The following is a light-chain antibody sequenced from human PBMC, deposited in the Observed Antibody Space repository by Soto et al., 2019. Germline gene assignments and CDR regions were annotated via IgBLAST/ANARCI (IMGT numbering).Light chain of an antibody. CDR2: GAS. Sequence: EVVVTQSPNTLSLSPEESATLSCRASQAVSSTYLVWYQQKPGLAPRLLIYGASSRAPGISDRFSGSGSGTDFTLTISRLEPEDFAVYYCHQCGNSWWTFGEGTKVEIK. J-gene: IGKJ1*01. V-gene: IGKV3-20*01. CDR3: HQCGNSWWT. CDR1: QAVSSTY.